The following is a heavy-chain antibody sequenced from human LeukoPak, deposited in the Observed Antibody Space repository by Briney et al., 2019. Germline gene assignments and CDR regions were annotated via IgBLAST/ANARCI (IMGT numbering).Heavy chain of an antibody. Sequence: GGSLRLPCAASGFTFSSYAMSWVRQAPGKGLEWVSAISGSGGSTYYADSVKGRFTISRDNSKNTLYLQMNSLRAEDTAVYYCAKDMSLWFGELDAFDIWGQGTMVTVSS. D-gene: IGHD3-10*01. CDR1: GFTFSSYA. CDR2: ISGSGGST. CDR3: AKDMSLWFGELDAFDI. V-gene: IGHV3-23*01. J-gene: IGHJ3*02.